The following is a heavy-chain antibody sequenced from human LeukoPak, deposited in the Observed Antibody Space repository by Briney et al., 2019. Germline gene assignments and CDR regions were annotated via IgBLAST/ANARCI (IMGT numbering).Heavy chain of an antibody. D-gene: IGHD5-24*01. CDR1: GGSSSGYY. CDR2: INHSGST. CDR3: ASRGASRWLQLKAFDI. J-gene: IGHJ3*02. Sequence: SETLSLTCAVYGGSSSGYYWSWIRQPPGKGLEWIGEINHSGSTNYNPSLKSRVTISVDTSKNQFSLKLSSVTAADTAVYYCASRGASRWLQLKAFDIWGQGTMVTVSS. V-gene: IGHV4-34*01.